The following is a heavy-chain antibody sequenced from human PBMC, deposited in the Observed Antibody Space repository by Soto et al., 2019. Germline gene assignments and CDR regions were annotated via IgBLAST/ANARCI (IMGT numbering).Heavy chain of an antibody. V-gene: IGHV3-64*01. CDR2: ISSNGGST. J-gene: IGHJ4*02. CDR3: ARRGYSGYAIDY. Sequence: EVQLVESGGGLVQPGGSLRLSCAASGFTFRSYAMHWVRQAPGKGLEYVSDISSNGGSTYYANAVKGRFTISRDNSKNTLYLQMGSLRAEDMAVYYCARRGYSGYAIDYWGQGTLVTVSS. CDR1: GFTFRSYA. D-gene: IGHD5-12*01.